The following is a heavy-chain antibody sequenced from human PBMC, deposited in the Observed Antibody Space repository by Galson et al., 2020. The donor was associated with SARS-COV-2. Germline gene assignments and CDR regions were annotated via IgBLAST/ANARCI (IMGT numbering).Heavy chain of an antibody. J-gene: IGHJ3*02. V-gene: IGHV1-18*04. CDR1: GYTFTSYG. Sequence: ASVKVSCKASGYTFTSYGLSWVRQAPGQGLEWMGWISAYNGNTNYAQKLQGRVTMTTDTSTSTAYMELRSLRSDDTAVYYCARVPTIFGVVIIRRDDAFDIWGQGTMITVSS. D-gene: IGHD3-3*01. CDR3: ARVPTIFGVVIIRRDDAFDI. CDR2: ISAYNGNT.